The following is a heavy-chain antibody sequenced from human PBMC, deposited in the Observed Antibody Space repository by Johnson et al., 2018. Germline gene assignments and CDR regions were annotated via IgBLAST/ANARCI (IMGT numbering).Heavy chain of an antibody. Sequence: VQLVESGGGLVQPGGSLRLSCAASGFNFSNYWMSWVRQAPGTGLEWVADIKKDGNEKHYVDSVKGRFTISRDNTKNSLYLEMNSLRGEETAGYYGARGGFREAVTGLGIDSWGQGTLVTVSS. CDR1: GFNFSNYW. CDR2: IKKDGNEK. J-gene: IGHJ4*02. CDR3: ARGGFREAVTGLGIDS. V-gene: IGHV3-7*01. D-gene: IGHD6-19*01.